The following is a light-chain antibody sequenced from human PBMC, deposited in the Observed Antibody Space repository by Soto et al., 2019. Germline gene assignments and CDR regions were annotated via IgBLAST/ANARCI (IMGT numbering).Light chain of an antibody. CDR1: SSDVGGYNY. CDR3: TSYTTTGTVL. Sequence: QSALTQPASVSGSPGQSITISCTGTSSDVGGYNYVSWYQQHPGKAPKLLIYDVSNRPSGVSNRFSGSKSVNTASLTISGLQAEDEADYYCTSYTTTGTVLFGGGTKVTVL. CDR2: DVS. V-gene: IGLV2-14*03. J-gene: IGLJ2*01.